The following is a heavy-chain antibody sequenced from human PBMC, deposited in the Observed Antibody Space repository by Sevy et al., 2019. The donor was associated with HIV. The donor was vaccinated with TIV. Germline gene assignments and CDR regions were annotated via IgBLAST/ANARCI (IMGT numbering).Heavy chain of an antibody. V-gene: IGHV3-30*18. D-gene: IGHD6-13*01. CDR2: ISYDGSNK. CDR1: RFTFSGYG. J-gene: IGHJ6*02. CDR3: AQDLEYIISWRRKDYYYYGMDV. Sequence: GGSLRLSCAASRFTFSGYGMHWVRQAPGKGLDWVAVISYDGSNKYYADSVKGRFTISRDNSKSTLYLQMNSLRAEDTAVYYCAQDLEYIISWRRKDYYYYGMDVWGQGTTVTVSS.